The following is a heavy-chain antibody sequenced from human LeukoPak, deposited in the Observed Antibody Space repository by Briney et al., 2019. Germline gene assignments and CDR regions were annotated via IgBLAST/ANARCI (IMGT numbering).Heavy chain of an antibody. D-gene: IGHD6-19*01. CDR3: ARDPGVIAVAGTWFDP. V-gene: IGHV4-4*07. Sequence: SETLSLTCTVSGGSISSYYWSWIRQPAGKGLEWIGRIYTSGSTNYNPSLKSRVTMSVDTSKNQFSLQLNSVTPEDTAVYYCARDPGVIAVAGTWFDPWGQGTLVTVSS. CDR1: GGSISSYY. CDR2: IYTSGST. J-gene: IGHJ5*02.